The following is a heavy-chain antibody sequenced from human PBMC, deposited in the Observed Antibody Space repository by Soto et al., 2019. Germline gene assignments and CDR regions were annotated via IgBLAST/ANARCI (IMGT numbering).Heavy chain of an antibody. Sequence: DTLSLTCTGSGVAITAYYWSWIRQPVGEGLQWIGRVYSTGSTNYNPSLRSRVTMSVDTSQNQFFLRLSSVTAADTAVYYCARDEYYDSNNWFDHWGQGILVTVSS. V-gene: IGHV4-4*07. J-gene: IGHJ5*02. CDR1: GVAITAYY. CDR3: ARDEYYDSNNWFDH. CDR2: VYSTGST. D-gene: IGHD3-22*01.